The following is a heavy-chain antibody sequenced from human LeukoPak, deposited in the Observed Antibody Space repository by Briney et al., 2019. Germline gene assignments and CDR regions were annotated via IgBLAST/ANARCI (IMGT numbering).Heavy chain of an antibody. Sequence: PSETLSLTCTVSGGSISSYYWSWIRQPPGKGLEWIGEINHSGSTNYNPSLKSRVTISVDTSNNQFSLKLSSVTAADTAIYYCASEYCSGDSCEGGHFDYWGQGTLVTVSS. CDR3: ASEYCSGDSCEGGHFDY. J-gene: IGHJ4*02. V-gene: IGHV4-34*01. CDR1: GGSISSYY. D-gene: IGHD2-15*01. CDR2: INHSGST.